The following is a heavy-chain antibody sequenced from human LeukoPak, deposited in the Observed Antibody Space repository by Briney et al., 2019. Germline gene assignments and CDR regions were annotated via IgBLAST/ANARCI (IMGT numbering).Heavy chain of an antibody. CDR2: IYHSGST. J-gene: IGHJ6*03. V-gene: IGHV4-4*02. Sequence: PSETLSLTCAVSGGSISSNNWWSWVRQPPGKGLEWIGEIYHSGSTNYNPSLKSRVTISVDKSENQFSLKLSSVTAADTAVYYCARPYYYYMDVWGKGTTVTVSS. CDR1: GGSISSNNW. CDR3: ARPYYYYMDV.